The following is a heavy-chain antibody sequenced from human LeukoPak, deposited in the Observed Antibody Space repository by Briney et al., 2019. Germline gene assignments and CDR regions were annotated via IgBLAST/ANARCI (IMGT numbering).Heavy chain of an antibody. CDR3: ARGGYSYGAMDIVATAFDY. CDR1: GGTFSSYA. J-gene: IGHJ4*02. D-gene: IGHD5-18*01. Sequence: ASVKVSCKASGGTFSSYAISWVRQAPGQGLEWMGGIIPIFGTANYAQKFQGRVTITTDESTSTAYMELSSLRSEDTAVYYCARGGYSYGAMDIVATAFDYWGQGTLVTVSS. V-gene: IGHV1-69*05. CDR2: IIPIFGTA.